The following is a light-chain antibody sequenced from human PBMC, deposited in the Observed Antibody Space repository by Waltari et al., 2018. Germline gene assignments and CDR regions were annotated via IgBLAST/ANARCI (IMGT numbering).Light chain of an antibody. Sequence: QSALTQPASVSGSPGQSITISCTGTSSDVGGYNYVPWYQQHPGKAPKLMIYDVSNRPSGVSNRFSCSKSGNTASLTISGLQAEDEADYYCSSYTSSSTPLVFGGGTKLTVL. V-gene: IGLV2-14*03. J-gene: IGLJ2*01. CDR1: SSDVGGYNY. CDR2: DVS. CDR3: SSYTSSSTPLV.